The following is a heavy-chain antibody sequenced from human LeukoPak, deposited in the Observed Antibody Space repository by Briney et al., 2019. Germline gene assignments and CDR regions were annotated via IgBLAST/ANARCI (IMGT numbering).Heavy chain of an antibody. CDR1: GFTFTNYA. CDR2: TVGIGPDT. Sequence: GGSLRLSCAASGFTFTNYAMTWVRQAPGKGLEWVAATVGIGPDTYHADSVKGRFTISRDNSKNTLYLQMNSLRAEDTAVYYCAKRYGSGSPDNWFDPWGQGTLVTVSS. CDR3: AKRYGSGSPDNWFDP. V-gene: IGHV3-23*01. J-gene: IGHJ5*02. D-gene: IGHD3-10*01.